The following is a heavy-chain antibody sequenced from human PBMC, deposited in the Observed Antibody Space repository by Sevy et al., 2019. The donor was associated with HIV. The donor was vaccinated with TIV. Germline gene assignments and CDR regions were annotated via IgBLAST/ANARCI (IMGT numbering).Heavy chain of an antibody. Sequence: GGSLRLSCAASGFTFSSYAMSWVRQAPGKGLEWVSAISGSGGSTYYADSVKGRFTISRDNSKNTLYLQMNSLRAEDTAVYYCAKLKAPNGSGRYRYWGQGTLVTVSS. CDR2: ISGSGGST. V-gene: IGHV3-23*01. CDR3: AKLKAPNGSGRYRY. J-gene: IGHJ4*02. D-gene: IGHD3-10*01. CDR1: GFTFSSYA.